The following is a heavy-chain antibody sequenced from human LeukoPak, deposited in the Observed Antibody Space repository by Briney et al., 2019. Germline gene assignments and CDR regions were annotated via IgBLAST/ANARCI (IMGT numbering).Heavy chain of an antibody. Sequence: GGSLRLSCATSGFIFSHHGMNWVRQAPGKGLEWVSGIRADAVTTYYADSVKGRFTVSRDNAKNTLYLQMNSLRAEDTAVYYCARDSSGTYWGQGTLVTVSS. D-gene: IGHD6-19*01. CDR3: ARDSSGTY. J-gene: IGHJ4*02. CDR1: GFIFSHHG. CDR2: IRADAVTT. V-gene: IGHV3-23*01.